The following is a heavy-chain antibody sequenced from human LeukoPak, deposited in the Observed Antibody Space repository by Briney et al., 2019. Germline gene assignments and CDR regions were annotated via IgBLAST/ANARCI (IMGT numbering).Heavy chain of an antibody. V-gene: IGHV4-59*01. CDR2: IYYSGST. CDR1: GGSINSYY. Sequence: SETLSLTCTVSGGSINSYYWTWIRQPPGKGLEWIGYIYYSGSTIYNPSLKSRVSISVDTSKNQFSLTLSSVTAADTAVYYCARTWKTTVTNWGQGTLVTVSS. CDR3: ARTWKTTVTN. J-gene: IGHJ4*02. D-gene: IGHD4-17*01.